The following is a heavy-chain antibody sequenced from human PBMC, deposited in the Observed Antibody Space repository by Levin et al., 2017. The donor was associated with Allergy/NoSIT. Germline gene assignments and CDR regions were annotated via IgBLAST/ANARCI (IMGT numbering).Heavy chain of an antibody. CDR1: GASVSSGSYS. D-gene: IGHD1-14*01. V-gene: IGHV4-61*01. CDR2: IHYSGST. Sequence: PSETLSLTCTVSGASVSSGSYSWSWLRQPPGKRLELIAYIHYSGSTNYSPSLKSRVTISADTSRNQFSLKMNSVAAADTAVYYCARGGTNFDNWGQGILVTVSS. J-gene: IGHJ4*02. CDR3: ARGGTNFDN.